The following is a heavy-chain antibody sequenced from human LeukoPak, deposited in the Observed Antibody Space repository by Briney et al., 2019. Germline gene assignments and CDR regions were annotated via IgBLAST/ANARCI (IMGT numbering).Heavy chain of an antibody. CDR1: GFSFSTYW. D-gene: IGHD2-2*01. CDR3: ARDLVPAAISGDWFDP. V-gene: IGHV3-7*01. Sequence: PGGSLRLSCAASGFSFSTYWMSWIRQAPGKGLEWVANIKEDGSEKYYVDSVKGRFTISRDNAKNSLYLQATSLRAEDTAVYYCARDLVPAAISGDWFDPWGQGTLVTVSS. J-gene: IGHJ5*02. CDR2: IKEDGSEK.